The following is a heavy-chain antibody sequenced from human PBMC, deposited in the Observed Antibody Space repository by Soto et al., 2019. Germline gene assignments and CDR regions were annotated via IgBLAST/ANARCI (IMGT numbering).Heavy chain of an antibody. CDR2: ISYDGSNK. V-gene: IGHV3-30*18. CDR3: AKNEAVLVPAAINWFDP. J-gene: IGHJ5*02. D-gene: IGHD2-2*02. CDR1: GFTFSSYG. Sequence: AGSLRLSCAASGFTFSSYGMHWVRQAPGKGLEWVAVISYDGSNKYYADSVKGRFTISRDNSKNTLYLQMNSLRAEDTAVYYCAKNEAVLVPAAINWFDPWGQGTLVTVS.